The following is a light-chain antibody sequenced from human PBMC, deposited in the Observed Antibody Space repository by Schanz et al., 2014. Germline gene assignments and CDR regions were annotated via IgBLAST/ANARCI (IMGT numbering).Light chain of an antibody. CDR2: EVS. CDR1: SSDIGGYNY. V-gene: IGLV2-8*01. J-gene: IGLJ2*01. CDR3: SSYAGNNKLL. Sequence: QSALTQPPSASGSPGQSVTISCTGTSSDIGGYNYVSWYQQHPGKAPKILIYEVSKRPSGVPDRFSGSKSGNTASLTVSGFKAEDEADYYCSSYAGNNKLLFGGGTKLTVL.